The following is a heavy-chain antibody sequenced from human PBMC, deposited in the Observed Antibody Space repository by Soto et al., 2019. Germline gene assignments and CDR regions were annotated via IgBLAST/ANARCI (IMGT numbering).Heavy chain of an antibody. CDR3: ARDVYYDFWSGFDY. CDR2: INAGNGNT. Sequence: ASVKVSCKASGYTFTSYAMHWVRQAPGKRLEWMGWINAGNGNTKYSQKFQGRVTITRDTSASTAYMELSSLRSEDTAVYYCARDVYYDFWSGFDYWGQGTLVTVSS. V-gene: IGHV1-3*01. CDR1: GYTFTSYA. D-gene: IGHD3-3*01. J-gene: IGHJ4*02.